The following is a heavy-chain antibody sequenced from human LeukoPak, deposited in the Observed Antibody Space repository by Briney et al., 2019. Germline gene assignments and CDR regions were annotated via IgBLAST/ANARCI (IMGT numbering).Heavy chain of an antibody. Sequence: PSETLSLTCTVSGGSISSSSYYWGWIRQPPGKGLEWIGSIYYSGSTYYNPSLKSRVTISVDTSKNQFSLKLSSVTAADTAVYYCAETAFFDIRWGQGTLVTVSS. CDR3: AETAFFDIR. D-gene: IGHD3-9*01. CDR2: IYYSGST. V-gene: IGHV4-39*01. J-gene: IGHJ4*02. CDR1: GGSISSSSYY.